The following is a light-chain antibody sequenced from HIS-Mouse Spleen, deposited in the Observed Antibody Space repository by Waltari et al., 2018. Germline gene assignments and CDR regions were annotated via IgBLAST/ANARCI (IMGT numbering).Light chain of an antibody. J-gene: IGLJ1*01. Sequence: QSALTPPASVSGSPGPSITISCTGPSSDVGGYNLVAWYQQHPGKAPKLMIYEGSKRPSGVSNRFSGSKSGNTASLTISGLQAEDEADYYCSSYTSSSTFFGTGTKVTVL. CDR1: SSDVGGYNL. V-gene: IGLV2-14*02. CDR2: EGS. CDR3: SSYTSSSTF.